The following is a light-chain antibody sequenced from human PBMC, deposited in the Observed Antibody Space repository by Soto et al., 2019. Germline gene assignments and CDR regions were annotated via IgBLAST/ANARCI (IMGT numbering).Light chain of an antibody. Sequence: DIQMTQSPSSLSASVEDRVIITCRASQSISNHLNWYQQKPGKAPKLLIFAASSLQSGVPSRFSGYASGTDFTLTISSLHPEDFATYHCQQSYSLPLTFGQGTKWIS. CDR2: AAS. J-gene: IGKJ1*01. V-gene: IGKV1-39*01. CDR3: QQSYSLPLT. CDR1: QSISNH.